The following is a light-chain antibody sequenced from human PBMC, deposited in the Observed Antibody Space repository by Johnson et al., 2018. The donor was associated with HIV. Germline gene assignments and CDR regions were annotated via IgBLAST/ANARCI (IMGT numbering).Light chain of an antibody. Sequence: QSVLTQPPSVSAAPGQKVTISCSGSSSNIGNNYVSWYRQLPGTAPKLLIYENTQRPSGTPDRFSGSQSGTSATLGITGLQTGDEADYYCRTWDSSLRSGFFGAGTKVTVL. V-gene: IGLV1-51*02. J-gene: IGLJ1*01. CDR2: ENT. CDR3: RTWDSSLRSGF. CDR1: SSNIGNNY.